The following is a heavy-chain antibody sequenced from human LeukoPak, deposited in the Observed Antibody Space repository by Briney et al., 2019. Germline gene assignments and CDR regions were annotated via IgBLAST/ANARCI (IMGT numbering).Heavy chain of an antibody. Sequence: GGSLRLSCAASGFTFSNYWMHWVRQAPGKGLVWVSRINSDGLSTKYADSVKGRFTISRDNAKNTLYLQMNSLRAEDTAVYYCAKGGYSSSPTGWFDPWGQGTLVTVSS. V-gene: IGHV3-74*03. J-gene: IGHJ5*02. CDR2: INSDGLST. CDR1: GFTFSNYW. CDR3: AKGGYSSSPTGWFDP. D-gene: IGHD6-13*01.